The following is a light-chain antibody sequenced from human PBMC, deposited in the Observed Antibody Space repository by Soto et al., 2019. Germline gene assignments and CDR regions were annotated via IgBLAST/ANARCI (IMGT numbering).Light chain of an antibody. V-gene: IGKV3-15*01. J-gene: IGKJ2*01. CDR3: LQYNDWPYT. Sequence: ETVVTQSPATXSVSPXXXVTXXCTASQNVGINLAWYQQKPGQAPRLLIYGKSTRATGIPARFSGIGSGTEFTLAISSLQSEDFALYYCLQYNDWPYTFGQGTKLEVK. CDR1: QNVGIN. CDR2: GKS.